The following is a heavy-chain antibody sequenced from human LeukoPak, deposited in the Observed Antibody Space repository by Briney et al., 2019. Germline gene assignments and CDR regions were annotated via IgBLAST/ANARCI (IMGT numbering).Heavy chain of an antibody. CDR3: ARDLQLVGNFDY. CDR2: IWYDGSNK. CDR1: GFTFSNYG. Sequence: PGTSLRLSCAASGFTFSNYGMHWVRQAPGKGLEWVAIIWYDGSNKYYADSVKGRFTISRDNSKNTLYVHMNSLRAEDTAVYYCARDLQLVGNFDYWGQGTLVTVSS. V-gene: IGHV3-33*01. D-gene: IGHD6-13*01. J-gene: IGHJ4*02.